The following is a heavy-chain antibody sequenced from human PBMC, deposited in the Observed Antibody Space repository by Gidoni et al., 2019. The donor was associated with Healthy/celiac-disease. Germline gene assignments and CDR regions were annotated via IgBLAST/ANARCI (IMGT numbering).Heavy chain of an antibody. D-gene: IGHD4-17*01. CDR1: GFTFSSYS. V-gene: IGHV3-21*01. Sequence: EVQLVESGGGLVKPGGSLRLSCASSGFTFSSYSMNWVRPAPGKGLECVSSISSSSSYIYYADSVKGRFTISRDNAKNSLYLQMNSLRAEDTAVYYCARDPRVYGDYVGSAWGQGTLVTVSS. J-gene: IGHJ5*02. CDR2: ISSSSSYI. CDR3: ARDPRVYGDYVGSA.